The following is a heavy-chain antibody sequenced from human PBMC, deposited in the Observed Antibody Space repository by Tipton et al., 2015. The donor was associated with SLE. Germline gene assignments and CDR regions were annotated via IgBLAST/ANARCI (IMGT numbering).Heavy chain of an antibody. D-gene: IGHD7-27*01. CDR1: GFTFSSYG. CDR2: IWYDGSNK. CDR3: AKDLSGGYLDY. V-gene: IGHV3-33*06. J-gene: IGHJ4*02. Sequence: SLRLSCAASGFTFSSYGMHWVRQAPGKGLEWVAVIWYDGSNKYYADSVKGRFTISRDNSKNTLYLQMNSLRAEDTAVYYCAKDLSGGYLDYWGQGTLVTVSS.